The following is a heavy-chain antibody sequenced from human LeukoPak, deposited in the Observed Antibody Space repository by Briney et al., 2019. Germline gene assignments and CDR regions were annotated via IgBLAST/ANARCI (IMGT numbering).Heavy chain of an antibody. Sequence: GGSLRLSCAASGFTFNSYGMHWVRQAPGKGLEWVAVISYDGSNKYYADSVKGRFTISRDNSKNTLYLQMNSLRAEDTAVYYCARDVAAARRGTTYYYYGMDVWGQGTTVTVSS. CDR2: ISYDGSNK. D-gene: IGHD6-13*01. J-gene: IGHJ6*02. CDR3: ARDVAAARRGTTYYYYGMDV. CDR1: GFTFNSYG. V-gene: IGHV3-30*03.